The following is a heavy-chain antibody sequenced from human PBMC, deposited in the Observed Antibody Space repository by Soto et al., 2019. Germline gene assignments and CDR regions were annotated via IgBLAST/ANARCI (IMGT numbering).Heavy chain of an antibody. CDR3: ALGVTTVVSIDY. J-gene: IGHJ4*02. V-gene: IGHV1-18*01. D-gene: IGHD4-17*01. CDR1: GYTFTSYG. CDR2: ISAYNGNT. Sequence: QVQLVQSGAEVKKPGASVKVSCKASGYTFTSYGISWVRQAPGHGLEWMGWISAYNGNTNYAQRLQGRVTMTTDTAAGTACMELRSLRSDDTAVYYCALGVTTVVSIDYWGRGTLVTVSS.